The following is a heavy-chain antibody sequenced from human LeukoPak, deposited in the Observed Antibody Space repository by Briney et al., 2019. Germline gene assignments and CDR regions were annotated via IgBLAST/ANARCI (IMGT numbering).Heavy chain of an antibody. CDR3: ARGPSGYHNT. J-gene: IGHJ4*02. CDR2: ISSDSSYI. V-gene: IGHV3-21*01. Sequence: GGSLGLSCAASGFTFSDYTMTWVRQAPGKGLEWVASISSDSSYIDYADSVKGRFTISRDNAKNSLYLQMNSLRAEDTAVYYCARGPSGYHNTGGQGTLVTVSS. D-gene: IGHD5-12*01. CDR1: GFTFSDYT.